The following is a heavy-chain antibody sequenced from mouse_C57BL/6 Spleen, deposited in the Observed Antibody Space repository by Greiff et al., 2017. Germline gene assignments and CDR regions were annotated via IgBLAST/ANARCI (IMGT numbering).Heavy chain of an antibody. Sequence: DVKLVESGGGLVKPGGSLKLSCAASGFTFSDYGMHWVRQAPEKGLEWVAYISSGSSTIYYADTVKGRFTIARDNAKNTLFLQMTSLRSEDTAMYYCAKSYGNYGYYVMDYGGQGTSVTVSS. CDR3: AKSYGNYGYYVMDY. CDR2: ISSGSSTI. D-gene: IGHD2-1*01. CDR1: GFTFSDYG. J-gene: IGHJ4*01. V-gene: IGHV5-17*01.